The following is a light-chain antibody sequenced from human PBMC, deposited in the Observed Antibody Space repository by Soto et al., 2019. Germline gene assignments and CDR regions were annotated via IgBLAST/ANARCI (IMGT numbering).Light chain of an antibody. CDR3: SSYAGSNNRGV. CDR1: STDVGGYNY. J-gene: IGLJ1*01. CDR2: EVS. V-gene: IGLV2-8*01. Sequence: QSVLTQPPSASGSPGQSVTISCTGTSTDVGGYNYISWYQHHPGKGPKLIIYEVSEWPSGVPDRFSGSKSGNTASLTVSGLQAEDEADYYCSSYAGSNNRGVFGSGTKVTVL.